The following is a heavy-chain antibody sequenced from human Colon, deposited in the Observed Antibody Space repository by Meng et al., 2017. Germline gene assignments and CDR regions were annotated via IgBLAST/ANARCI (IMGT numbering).Heavy chain of an antibody. V-gene: IGHV3-7*01. D-gene: IGHD2-15*01. CDR3: ARIGFCSGRTCYSGDYFDY. CDR1: GFTFSNYW. CDR2: IKQDGSER. J-gene: IGHJ4*02. Sequence: GESLKISCAASGFTFSNYWMTWVRQAPGKGLEWVANIKQDGSERFYLDSVRGRFTISRDNAKNSLYLQMYSLRDEDTAVYCCARIGFCSGRTCYSGDYFDYWGQGSLVTVSS.